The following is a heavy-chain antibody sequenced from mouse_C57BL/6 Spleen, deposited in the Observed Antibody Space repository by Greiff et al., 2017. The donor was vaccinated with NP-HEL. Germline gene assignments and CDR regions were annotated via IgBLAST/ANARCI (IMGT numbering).Heavy chain of an antibody. CDR3: ARDDYDGSRYFDV. V-gene: IGHV1-58*01. D-gene: IGHD2-4*01. CDR1: GYTFTSYG. CDR2: LYIGNGYT. J-gene: IGHJ1*03. Sequence: VQLKQSGAELVRPGSSVKMSCKTSGYTFTSYGINWVKQRPGQGLEWIGYLYIGNGYTEYNEKFKGKATLTSDTSSSKAYMQLSSLTSEDSAIYFCARDDYDGSRYFDVWGTGTTVTVSS.